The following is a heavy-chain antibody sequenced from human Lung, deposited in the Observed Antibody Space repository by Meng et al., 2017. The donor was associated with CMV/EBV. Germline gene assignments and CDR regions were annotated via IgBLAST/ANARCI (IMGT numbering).Heavy chain of an antibody. CDR3: AKGLRYYYGMAV. Sequence: GGSLRLXCAASGFTFDDYAMHWVRQAPGKGLEWVSLISWDGGSTYYADSVKGRFTISRDNSKNSLYLQMNSLRAEDTALYYCAKGLRYYYGMAVWGPGTTVNGAS. CDR1: GFTFDDYA. V-gene: IGHV3-43D*03. CDR2: ISWDGGST. D-gene: IGHD6-19*01. J-gene: IGHJ6*02.